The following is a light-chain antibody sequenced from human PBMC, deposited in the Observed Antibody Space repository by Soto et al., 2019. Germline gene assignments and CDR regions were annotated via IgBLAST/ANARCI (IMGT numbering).Light chain of an antibody. CDR2: GNS. J-gene: IGLJ1*01. Sequence: SVLTHPPSLSGAPGHRFTISCTGSSSNIGAGYDVHWYQQLPGTAPKLLIYGNSNRPSGVPDRFSGSKSGTSASLAITGLQAEDEADYYCQSYDSRRGVFGTGTQLTVL. CDR1: SSNIGAGYD. CDR3: QSYDSRRGV. V-gene: IGLV1-40*01.